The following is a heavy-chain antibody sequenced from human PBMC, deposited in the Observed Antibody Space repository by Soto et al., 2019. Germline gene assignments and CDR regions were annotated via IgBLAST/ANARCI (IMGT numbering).Heavy chain of an antibody. D-gene: IGHD5-18*01. CDR3: ARDSRPPYGYGSSIVGLDI. CDR1: GYTLTGLS. CDR2: FGPDNGDT. Sequence: ASVEVCCKVSGYTLTGLSMHWARQATGKGLEWMGGFGPDNGDTIYAQKFQGRVTITRDTSASTTYMELSSLRFEDTAVYYCARDSRPPYGYGSSIVGLDIWGQGTMVTVSS. J-gene: IGHJ3*02. V-gene: IGHV1-24*01.